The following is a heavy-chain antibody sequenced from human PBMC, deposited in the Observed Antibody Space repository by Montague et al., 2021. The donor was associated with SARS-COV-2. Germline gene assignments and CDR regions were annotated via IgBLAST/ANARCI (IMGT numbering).Heavy chain of an antibody. D-gene: IGHD6-13*01. Sequence: PALVKPTQTLTLTCTFSGFSLSTSGMCVSGIRQPPGKALEWLALIDWDDDKYYSTSLKTRLTISKDTSKNQVVLTMTNMDPLDTATYYCARILGGQQLAPPYCSSYGMDVWGQGTTVTVSS. CDR2: IDWDDDK. V-gene: IGHV2-70*01. J-gene: IGHJ6*02. CDR1: GFSLSTSGMC. CDR3: ARILGGQQLAPPYCSSYGMDV.